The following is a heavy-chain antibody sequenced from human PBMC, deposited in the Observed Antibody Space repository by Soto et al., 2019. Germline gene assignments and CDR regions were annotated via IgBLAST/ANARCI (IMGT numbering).Heavy chain of an antibody. CDR1: GFTFSSHA. D-gene: IGHD1-7*01. CDR3: ARYPSANYFMYFDY. CDR2: ISGSGGTT. J-gene: IGHJ4*02. Sequence: EVQLLESGGGLVQPGGSLRLSCAASGFTFSSHAMSWVRQVPGKGREWVSAISGSGGTTYYADSVKGRFTISRDNSKNTLYLQMNSLRAEDTAVYYCARYPSANYFMYFDYWGQGTLVTVSS. V-gene: IGHV3-23*01.